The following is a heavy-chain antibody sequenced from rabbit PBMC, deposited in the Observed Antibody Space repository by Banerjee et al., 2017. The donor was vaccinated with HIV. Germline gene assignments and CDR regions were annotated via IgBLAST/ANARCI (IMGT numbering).Heavy chain of an antibody. D-gene: IGHD2-1*01. V-gene: IGHV1S40*01. J-gene: IGHJ4*01. CDR1: GFDLSSYYY. CDR3: AREIHDGGDAAFNL. CDR2: IYSGDGST. Sequence: QSLEESGGDLVKPGASLTLTCTASGFDLSSYYYMCWVRQAPGKGLEWIGCIYSGDGSTYHASWVNGRSTISKTSSTTVTLQMTSLTVADTATYFCAREIHDGGDAAFNLWGPGTLVTVS.